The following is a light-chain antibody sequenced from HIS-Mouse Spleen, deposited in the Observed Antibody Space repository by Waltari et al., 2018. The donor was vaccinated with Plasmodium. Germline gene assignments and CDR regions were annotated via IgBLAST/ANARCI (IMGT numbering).Light chain of an antibody. CDR2: QDS. CDR1: KLGDKY. CDR3: QAWDSSTAHVV. Sequence: SYELTQPPSVSVSPGQTASITCSGDKLGDKYACWYQQKPGQSPVLVIYQDSKRPSGMPGGVAGSNEGNTVTLTISGTQAMDEADYYCQAWDSSTAHVVFGGGTKLTVL. J-gene: IGLJ2*01. V-gene: IGLV3-1*01.